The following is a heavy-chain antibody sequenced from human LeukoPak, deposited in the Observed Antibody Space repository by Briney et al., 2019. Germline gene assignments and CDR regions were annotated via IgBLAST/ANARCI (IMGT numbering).Heavy chain of an antibody. CDR2: IKTDGSVK. J-gene: IGHJ6*04. CDR3: AELGITMIGGV. Sequence: GGSLRLSCAASGFTFSTSWMSWVRQAPGKGLEWVASIKTDGSVKYYMDSVKGRFTISRDNAKNSLYLQMNSLRAEDTAVYYCAELGITMIGGVWGKGTTVTISS. D-gene: IGHD3-10*02. V-gene: IGHV3-7*01. CDR1: GFTFSTSW.